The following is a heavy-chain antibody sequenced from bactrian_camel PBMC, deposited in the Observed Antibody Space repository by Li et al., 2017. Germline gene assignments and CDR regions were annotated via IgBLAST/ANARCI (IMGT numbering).Heavy chain of an antibody. J-gene: IGHJ6*01. D-gene: IGHD6*01. CDR2: INKVGDTT. CDR1: GSVDSTYW. CDR3: VRDHGSDGYCFGY. V-gene: IGHV3S1*01. Sequence: VQLVESGGGTVQAGGSLRLSCAASGSVDSTYWMYWVRQAPGKGLEWVSIINKVGDTTYHADSVKGRFGISRDAKDTVYLQMNRLKPEDTAVYYCVRDHGSDGYCFGYWGQGTQVTVS.